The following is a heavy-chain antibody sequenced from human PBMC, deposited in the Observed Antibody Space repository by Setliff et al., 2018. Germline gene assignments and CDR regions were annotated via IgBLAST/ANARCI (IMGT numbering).Heavy chain of an antibody. J-gene: IGHJ4*02. D-gene: IGHD3-10*01. CDR3: ARAGVLWFGEFTYFDY. CDR1: GGSISSYY. CDR2: IYIGGSA. V-gene: IGHV4-4*07. Sequence: KTSETLSLTCTVSGGSISSYYWSWIRQPAGKGLEWIGHIYIGGSANYNPSLKSRVTLSIDTSKNQFSLTLTSVSAADTAVYYCARAGVLWFGEFTYFDYWGRGTLVTVSS.